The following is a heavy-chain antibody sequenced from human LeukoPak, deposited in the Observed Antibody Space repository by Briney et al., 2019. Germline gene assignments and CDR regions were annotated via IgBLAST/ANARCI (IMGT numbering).Heavy chain of an antibody. CDR3: ARSYYYGSGSYYPFDY. J-gene: IGHJ4*02. Sequence: GGSLRLSCAASGFTLSSYSMNWVRQAPGKGLEWVSSISSRSSYIYYADSVKGRFTISRDNAKNTLYLQMNSLRAEDTAVYYCARSYYYGSGSYYPFDYWGQGTLVTVSS. CDR1: GFTLSSYS. V-gene: IGHV3-21*01. CDR2: ISSRSSYI. D-gene: IGHD3-10*01.